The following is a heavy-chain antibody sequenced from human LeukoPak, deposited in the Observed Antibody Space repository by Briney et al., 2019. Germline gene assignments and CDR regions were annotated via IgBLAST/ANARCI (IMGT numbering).Heavy chain of an antibody. Sequence: PSETLSLTCTVSGGSISSPGSFWSWIRQPAGKGLEWIGRVYSTGRTNYNPSLKSRVVISVDKSKNHFSLNLSSVTAADTAVYYCARDRGINVDADYYFDYWGQGTLVTVSS. CDR3: ARDRGINVDADYYFDY. J-gene: IGHJ4*02. CDR2: VYSTGRT. V-gene: IGHV4-61*02. CDR1: GGSISSPGSF. D-gene: IGHD5-18*01.